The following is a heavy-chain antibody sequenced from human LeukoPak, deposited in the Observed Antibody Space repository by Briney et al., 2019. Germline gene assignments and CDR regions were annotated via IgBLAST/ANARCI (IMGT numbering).Heavy chain of an antibody. CDR1: GFTFSDYN. Sequence: GGSLRLSCAASGFTFSDYNMNWVRQAPGKGLEWVSVLLSSGTAYYADSVKGRFTISRDNVKNTLYLQMISLTAEDTAVYYCVRSGYSSGWYRNWGQGTLVIVSS. J-gene: IGHJ4*02. CDR2: LLSSGTA. D-gene: IGHD6-19*01. V-gene: IGHV3-53*01. CDR3: VRSGYSSGWYRN.